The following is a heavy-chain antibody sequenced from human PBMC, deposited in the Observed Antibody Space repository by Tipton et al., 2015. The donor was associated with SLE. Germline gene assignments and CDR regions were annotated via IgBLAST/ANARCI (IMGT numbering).Heavy chain of an antibody. J-gene: IGHJ4*02. D-gene: IGHD3-3*01. CDR3: VRDSDFWIFVY. Sequence: GSLRLSCAASGFTFGSHWMHWVRQAPGKGLVWVARINNDGSSTSYAESVEGRFTISRDNARKTLNLQMNSLRAEDTAVYFCVRDSDFWIFVYWGQGVLVTVSS. CDR1: GFTFGSHW. V-gene: IGHV3-74*01. CDR2: INNDGSST.